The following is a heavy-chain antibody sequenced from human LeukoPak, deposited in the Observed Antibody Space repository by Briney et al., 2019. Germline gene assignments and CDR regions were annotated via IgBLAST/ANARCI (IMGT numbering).Heavy chain of an antibody. D-gene: IGHD6-13*01. J-gene: IGHJ4*02. CDR3: AIGRGGQQLGDY. Sequence: GEALKISCKGSGYNFTNYWIGWVRQLPGKGVEWMGVIYPGDSDVRYSPSFQGQVTISADMSINTAYLQRSSLTPSDTAMYYCAIGRGGQQLGDYWGQGTLVTVSS. V-gene: IGHV5-51*01. CDR1: GYNFTNYW. CDR2: IYPGDSDV.